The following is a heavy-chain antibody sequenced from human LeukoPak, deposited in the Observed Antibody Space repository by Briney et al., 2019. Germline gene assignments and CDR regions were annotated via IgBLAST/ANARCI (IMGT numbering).Heavy chain of an antibody. CDR1: GFTLSSYA. Sequence: GGSLRLSCAASGFTLSSYAMSWVRQAPGKGLDWVSAISGSGGSTYYADSVKGRFTISRDNSKNTLYLQMNSLRGEDTAVYYCAKGSRIQLWFSYFDYWGQGPLVTVSS. D-gene: IGHD5-18*01. J-gene: IGHJ4*02. V-gene: IGHV3-23*01. CDR2: ISGSGGST. CDR3: AKGSRIQLWFSYFDY.